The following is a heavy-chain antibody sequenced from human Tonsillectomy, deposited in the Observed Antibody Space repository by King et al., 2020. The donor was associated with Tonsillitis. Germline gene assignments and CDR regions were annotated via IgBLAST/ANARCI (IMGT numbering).Heavy chain of an antibody. D-gene: IGHD3-22*01. J-gene: IGHJ4*02. CDR3: TIPYYYDSSGYPCY. Sequence: QLVQSGAEVKKPGASVKVSCKASGYTFTGYYIHWVRQAPGQGLEWMGWINPSNGGTNYAQKFQGRVTMTRDTSISTAYMELSRLRSVDTAMYYCTIPYYYDSSGYPCYWGQGTLVTVSS. V-gene: IGHV1-2*02. CDR2: INPSNGGT. CDR1: GYTFTGYY.